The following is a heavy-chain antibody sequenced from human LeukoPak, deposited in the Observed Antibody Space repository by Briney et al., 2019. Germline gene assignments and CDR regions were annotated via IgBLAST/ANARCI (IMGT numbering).Heavy chain of an antibody. Sequence: PSETLSLTCAVSGYSISSGYYWGWIRQPPAQGLEWIGSIYHSGSTYYNPSLKSRVTISVDTSKNQFSLKLSSVTAADTAVYYCARLGIDYWGQGTLVTVSS. V-gene: IGHV4-38-2*01. CDR2: IYHSGST. D-gene: IGHD7-27*01. CDR3: ARLGIDY. J-gene: IGHJ4*02. CDR1: GYSISSGYY.